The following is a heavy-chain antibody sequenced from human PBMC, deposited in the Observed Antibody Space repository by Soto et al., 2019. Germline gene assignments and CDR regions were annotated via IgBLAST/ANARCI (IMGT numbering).Heavy chain of an antibody. J-gene: IGHJ3*02. CDR2: IYWDDDK. CDR3: AHRRDHHCGGDCYDAFDI. CDR1: GFSLSTSEVG. V-gene: IGHV2-5*02. Sequence: SGPTLVNPTQTLTLTCTFSGFSLSTSEVGVGWIRQPPGKALEWLALIYWDDDKRYSPSLKSRLTITKDTSKNQVVLTMTNMDPVDTTTYYCAHRRDHHCGGDCYDAFDIWGQGTMVTVSS. D-gene: IGHD2-21*02.